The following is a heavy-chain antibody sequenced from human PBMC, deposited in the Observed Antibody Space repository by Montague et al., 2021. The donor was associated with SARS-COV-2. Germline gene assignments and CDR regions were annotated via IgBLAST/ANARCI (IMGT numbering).Heavy chain of an antibody. Sequence: SETLSLTRTVSGGSISRYYWSWIRQPPAKGLECIGYIYYSGSTNYNPSLNRPVTISVDTSKNQFSIKLSSVTAADTAVYYCALGSGWMGNAFDFWGQGTMVTVSS. CDR3: ALGSGWMGNAFDF. D-gene: IGHD6-19*01. CDR2: IYYSGST. CDR1: GGSISRYY. J-gene: IGHJ3*01. V-gene: IGHV4-59*01.